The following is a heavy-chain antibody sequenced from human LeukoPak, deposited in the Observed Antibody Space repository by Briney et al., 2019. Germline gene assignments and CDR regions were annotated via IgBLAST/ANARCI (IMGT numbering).Heavy chain of an antibody. V-gene: IGHV4-39*07. D-gene: IGHD3-3*01. CDR1: GGSISSSSYY. CDR2: IYYSGST. CDR3: ASQTPSYDFWSGYYLRYYFDY. J-gene: IGHJ4*02. Sequence: SETLPLTCTVSGGSISSSSYYWGWIRQPPGKGLEWIGSIYYSGSTYYNPSLKSRVTISVDTSKNQFSLKLSSVTAADTAVYYRASQTPSYDFWSGYYLRYYFDYWGQGTLVTVSS.